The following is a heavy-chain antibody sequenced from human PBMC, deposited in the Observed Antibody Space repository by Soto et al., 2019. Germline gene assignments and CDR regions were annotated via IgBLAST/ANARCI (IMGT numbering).Heavy chain of an antibody. Sequence: GGSLRLSCAASGFTFSSYAMHWVRQAPGKGLEWVAVISYDGSNKYYADSVKGRFTISRDNSKNTLYLQMNSLRVDDTAVYFCARRSSGSYYAAFDVWGQGTVVTVSS. J-gene: IGHJ3*01. CDR1: GFTFSSYA. D-gene: IGHD1-26*01. CDR2: ISYDGSNK. V-gene: IGHV3-30-3*01. CDR3: ARRSSGSYYAAFDV.